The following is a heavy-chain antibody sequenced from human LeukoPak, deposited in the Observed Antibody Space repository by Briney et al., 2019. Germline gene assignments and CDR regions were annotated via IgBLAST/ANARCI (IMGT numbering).Heavy chain of an antibody. D-gene: IGHD3-3*01. CDR2: IYTSGST. CDR1: GGSISSGSYY. CDR3: AREAGDFWSGYSYYMDV. J-gene: IGHJ6*03. V-gene: IGHV4-61*02. Sequence: SQTLSLTCTVSGGSISSGSYYWSWIRQPAGKGLEWIGRIYTSGSTNYNPSLKGRVTISVDTSKNQFSLKLSSVTAAGTAVYYCAREAGDFWSGYSYYMDVWGKGTTVTVSS.